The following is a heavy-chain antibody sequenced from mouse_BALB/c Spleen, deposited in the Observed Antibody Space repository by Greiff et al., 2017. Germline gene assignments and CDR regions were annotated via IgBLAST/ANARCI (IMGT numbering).Heavy chain of an antibody. D-gene: IGHD1-1*01. Sequence: EVQLVESGPGLVKPSQSLSLTCTVTGYSITSDYAWNWIRQFPGNKLEWMGYISYSGSTSYNPSLKSRISITRDTSKNQFFLQLNSVTTEDTATYYCARGHYGSSPLYWYFDVWGAGTTVTVSS. V-gene: IGHV3-2*02. CDR3: ARGHYGSSPLYWYFDV. J-gene: IGHJ1*01. CDR2: ISYSGST. CDR1: GYSITSDYA.